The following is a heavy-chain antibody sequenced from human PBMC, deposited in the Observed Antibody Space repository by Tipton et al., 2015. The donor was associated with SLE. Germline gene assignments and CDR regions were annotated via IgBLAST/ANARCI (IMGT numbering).Heavy chain of an antibody. Sequence: TLSLTCAVYGGSFSGYYWSWIRQPPGKGLEWIGEINHSGSTNYNPSLKSRVTISVDTSKNQFSLKLSSVTAADTAVYYCAGVVGSRYFDYWGQGTLVTVSS. D-gene: IGHD2-21*01. J-gene: IGHJ4*02. CDR2: INHSGST. V-gene: IGHV4-34*01. CDR1: GGSFSGYY. CDR3: AGVVGSRYFDY.